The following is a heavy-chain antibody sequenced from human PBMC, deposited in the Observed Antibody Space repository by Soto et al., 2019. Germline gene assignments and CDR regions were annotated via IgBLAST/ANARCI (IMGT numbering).Heavy chain of an antibody. D-gene: IGHD5-12*01. CDR2: IYSSGST. CDR3: ASSYSGYDWGGFDY. V-gene: IGHV4-31*03. CDR1: GGSISRGGYY. J-gene: IGHJ4*02. Sequence: QVQLQESGPGLVKPSQTLSLTCTVSGGSISRGGYYWNWIRQHPGKGLEWIGYIYSSGSTYYNPSLKSRISMSVDTSKNQFSLKLSAMTAADTAVYYCASSYSGYDWGGFDYWGQGMLATVSS.